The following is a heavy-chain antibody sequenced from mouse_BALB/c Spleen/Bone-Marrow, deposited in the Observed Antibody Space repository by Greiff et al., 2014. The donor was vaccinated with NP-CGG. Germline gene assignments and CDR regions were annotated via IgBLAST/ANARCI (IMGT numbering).Heavy chain of an antibody. J-gene: IGHJ1*01. CDR2: INPSNGGT. CDR3: TRSGTSWLRRSWYFDV. Sequence: QVQLKQSGAELVKPGASVNLSCKASGYTFTSYYMYWVKQRPGQGLEWIGEINPSNGGTNFNEKFKSKATLTVDKSSSTAYMQLSSLTSEDSAVYYCTRSGTSWLRRSWYFDVWGAGTTVTVSS. CDR1: GYTFTSYY. V-gene: IGHV1S81*02. D-gene: IGHD2-2*01.